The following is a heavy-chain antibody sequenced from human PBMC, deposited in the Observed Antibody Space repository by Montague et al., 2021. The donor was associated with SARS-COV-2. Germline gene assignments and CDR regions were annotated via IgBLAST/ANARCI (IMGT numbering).Heavy chain of an antibody. D-gene: IGHD3-16*01. CDR1: GVSVTEYY. CDR3: VRHPHYDGLDGPPDF. V-gene: IGHV4-59*08. J-gene: IGHJ4*02. Sequence: SETLSLTCTVSGVSVTEYYWSWIRQPPGKGLEWVGDVLYNKGTNFNPSIKSRVASSVDTSKNQFSLRLPSVTAADTAFYYSVRHPHYDGLDGPPDFWDQGTLVTVSS. CDR2: VLYNKGT.